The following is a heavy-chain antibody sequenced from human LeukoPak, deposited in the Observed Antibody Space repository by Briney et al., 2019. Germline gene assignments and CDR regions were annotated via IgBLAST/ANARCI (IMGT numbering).Heavy chain of an antibody. CDR2: ISSSGSPI. Sequence: GGSLRLSCAASGFTFSDYYMSWIRQAPGKGLEWVSYISSSGSPIYYADSVKGRFTISRDNAKNSLYLQMNSLRAEDTAVYYCAKPSDQELRYFDWLLLSQGHWGQGTLVTDSS. D-gene: IGHD3-9*01. J-gene: IGHJ4*02. V-gene: IGHV3-11*01. CDR3: AKPSDQELRYFDWLLLSQGH. CDR1: GFTFSDYY.